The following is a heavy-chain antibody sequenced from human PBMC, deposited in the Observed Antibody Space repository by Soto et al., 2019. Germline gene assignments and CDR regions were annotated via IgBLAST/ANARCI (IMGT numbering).Heavy chain of an antibody. J-gene: IGHJ6*02. Sequence: PGGSLRLSCAASGFTFSSYAMHWVRQAPGKGLEWVAVISYDGSNKYYADSVKGRFTISRDNSKNTLYLQMNSLRAEDTAVYYCARDLGSGSSTRYYYYYGMDVWGQGTTVTVSS. CDR1: GFTFSSYA. V-gene: IGHV3-30-3*01. D-gene: IGHD3-10*01. CDR2: ISYDGSNK. CDR3: ARDLGSGSSTRYYYYYGMDV.